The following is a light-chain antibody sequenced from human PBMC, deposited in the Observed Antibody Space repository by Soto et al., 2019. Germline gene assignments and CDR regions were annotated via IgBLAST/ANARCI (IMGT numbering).Light chain of an antibody. CDR3: CSYAGSYTLWV. J-gene: IGLJ1*01. V-gene: IGLV2-11*01. CDR1: SSDVGGYNY. CDR2: DVS. Sequence: QSALTQPRSVSGSPGQSVPISCTGTSSDVGGYNYVSWYQQHPGKAPKLMLYDVSKRPSGVPDRFSGSKSGNTASLTISGLQAEDEADYYCCSYAGSYTLWVFGTGTKVTVL.